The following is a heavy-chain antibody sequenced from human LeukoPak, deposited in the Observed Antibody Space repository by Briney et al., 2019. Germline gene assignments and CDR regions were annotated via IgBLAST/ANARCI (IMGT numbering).Heavy chain of an antibody. V-gene: IGHV3-23*01. J-gene: IGHJ4*02. CDR1: DLILSNYW. CDR2: ISESADNT. Sequence: GGSLRLSWAAFDLILSNYWMSWVRQAPGEGLEWVSTISESADNTNYAEAVKGRFTISRDNSKNTMYLQMNSLRAEDTAVYYCAKQGFGCWGQGTLVTVSS. CDR3: AKQGFGC.